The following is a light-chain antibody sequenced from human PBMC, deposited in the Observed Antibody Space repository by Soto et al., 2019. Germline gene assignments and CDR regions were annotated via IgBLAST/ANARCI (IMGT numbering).Light chain of an antibody. CDR1: QGIGIY. V-gene: IGKV1-27*01. J-gene: IGKJ4*01. CDR2: AAS. CDR3: QKYNSAPLT. Sequence: DIQMTQSPSSLSASLGDRVTITCRASQGIGIYLDWFQQRPGKVPKLLIYAASTLQSGVPSRFSGSGSGTDFTLTISSLQSEDVAPYYCQKYNSAPLTVGGGTREEIK.